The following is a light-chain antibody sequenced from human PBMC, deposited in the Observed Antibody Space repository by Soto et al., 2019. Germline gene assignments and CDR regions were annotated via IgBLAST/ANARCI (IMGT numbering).Light chain of an antibody. V-gene: IGKV1-12*01. J-gene: IGKJ2*01. Sequence: DIQMTQSPSSVSASVGDRVSISCRASQGISSWVAWYQQKPGKAPNLLIYVASSLQTGVPSRFSGSGSGTDFTLTISSLQPEDFATYYCQQANSFPYTFGQGTKLEIK. CDR3: QQANSFPYT. CDR2: VAS. CDR1: QGISSW.